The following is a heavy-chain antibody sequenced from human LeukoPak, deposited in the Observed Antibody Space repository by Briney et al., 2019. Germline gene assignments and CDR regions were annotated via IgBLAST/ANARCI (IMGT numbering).Heavy chain of an antibody. V-gene: IGHV1-69*13. J-gene: IGHJ5*02. Sequence: ASVKVSCKASGGTFSSYAISWVRQAPGQGLEWMGGIIPIFGTANYAQKFQGRVTITADESTSTAYMELSSLRSEDTAVYYCARVKEAYCGGDCYSNWFDPWGQGTLVTVSS. CDR2: IIPIFGTA. CDR1: GGTFSSYA. CDR3: ARVKEAYCGGDCYSNWFDP. D-gene: IGHD2-21*02.